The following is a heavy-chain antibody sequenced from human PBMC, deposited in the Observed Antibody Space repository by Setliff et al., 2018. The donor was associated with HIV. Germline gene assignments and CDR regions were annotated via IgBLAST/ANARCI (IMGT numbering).Heavy chain of an antibody. V-gene: IGHV3-33*05. CDR1: GFSFSSYG. CDR2: ISHDGSNK. CDR3: ARDTSGWPNWFDP. J-gene: IGHJ5*02. D-gene: IGHD6-19*01. Sequence: GGSLRLSCATSGFSFSSYGMHWVRQAPGKGLEWVAVISHDGSNKYYADSVKGRFTLSRENSKNTVYVQMNSLRAEDTAVYYCARDTSGWPNWFDPWGQGTLVTVSS.